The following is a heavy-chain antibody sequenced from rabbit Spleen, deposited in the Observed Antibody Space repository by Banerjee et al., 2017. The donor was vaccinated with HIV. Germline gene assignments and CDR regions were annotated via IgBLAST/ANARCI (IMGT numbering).Heavy chain of an antibody. Sequence: QLTETGGGLVQPGGSLTLSCKASGIDFTKYYITWVRQAPGKGLEWIGIIYAAKGSTDYASWVNGRFTISSHNAQNTLYLQLSSLTVADTATYFCVRDQAGDADYGPYFLNLWGPGTLVTVS. D-gene: IGHD2-1*01. CDR3: VRDQAGDADYGPYFLNL. V-gene: IGHV1S7*01. CDR2: IYAAKGST. J-gene: IGHJ4*01. CDR1: GIDFTKYY.